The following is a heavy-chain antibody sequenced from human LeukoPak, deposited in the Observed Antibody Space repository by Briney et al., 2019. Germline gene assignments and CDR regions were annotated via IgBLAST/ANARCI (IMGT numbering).Heavy chain of an antibody. V-gene: IGHV4-59*11. CDR2: IHYTEGS. Sequence: SETLSLTCTVSGGSITSHYWTWIRQPPGKGLEWIAYIHYTEGSYYNPSLKSRVTISLDPSKNQFSLNLRSVTAADTAVYYSTSWGFGTLTGQGLDYWGQGTLVTVSS. J-gene: IGHJ4*02. CDR3: TSWGFGTLTGQGLDY. D-gene: IGHD3-9*01. CDR1: GGSITSHY.